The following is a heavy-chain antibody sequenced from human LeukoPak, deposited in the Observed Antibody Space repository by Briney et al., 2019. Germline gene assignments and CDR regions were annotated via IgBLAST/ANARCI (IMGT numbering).Heavy chain of an antibody. J-gene: IGHJ4*02. V-gene: IGHV3-23*01. Sequence: GGSLRLSCAASGFTFSNYAMSWVRQAPGKGLEWVSAIGAPGFSTYYADFVKGRFTISRDNSKNTLSLQMNSLRAEDTALYYCAKISSSSATCSWGQGSLITVSS. CDR1: GFTFSNYA. D-gene: IGHD2-2*01. CDR3: AKISSSSATCS. CDR2: IGAPGFST.